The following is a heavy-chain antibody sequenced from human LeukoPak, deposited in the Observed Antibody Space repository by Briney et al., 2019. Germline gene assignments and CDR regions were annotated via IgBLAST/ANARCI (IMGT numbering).Heavy chain of an antibody. V-gene: IGHV3-74*01. J-gene: IGHJ4*02. Sequence: GGSLRLSCAASGFTFSSYWMPWVRQAPRRGLVWVSRINSDGSSTSYADSVKGRFTISRDNAKNTQYLQMNGLRAEDTAVYYCVSSYCSGGSCYSASAYWGQGTLVTVSS. CDR2: INSDGSST. CDR1: GFTFSSYW. CDR3: VSSYCSGGSCYSASAY. D-gene: IGHD2-15*01.